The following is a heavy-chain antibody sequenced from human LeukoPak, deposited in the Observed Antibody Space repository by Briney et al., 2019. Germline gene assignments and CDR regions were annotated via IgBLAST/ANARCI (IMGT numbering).Heavy chain of an antibody. D-gene: IGHD2-15*01. V-gene: IGHV4-59*08. CDR1: GGSITSYY. CDR3: ARVRASCSGGNCFQLDF. CDR2: IYYSGST. Sequence: PSETLSLTCSVSGGSITSYYWSWIRQPPGKGLEWIGYIYYSGSTNYNPSLKSRVTIAVDTSKNQFSLKLSSVTAADTAVYYCARVRASCSGGNCFQLDFWGQGTLVTVSS. J-gene: IGHJ4*02.